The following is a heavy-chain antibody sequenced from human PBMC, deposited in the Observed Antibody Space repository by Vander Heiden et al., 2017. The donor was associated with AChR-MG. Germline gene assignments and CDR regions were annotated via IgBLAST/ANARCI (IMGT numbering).Heavy chain of an antibody. CDR1: GGSLSRHY. CDR2: VYSTGSG. J-gene: IGHJ5*02. Sequence: QVQLQESGPGLVEPSETLSLTCTVSGGSLSRHYWSWIRQPPGKGREWIGYVYSTGSGKNNPSLESRVTISVDTSKNQISLKLTAVTAADTAVYYCARAQVDTLTGFYGWADTWGQGTLVTVSS. V-gene: IGHV4-59*08. CDR3: ARAQVDTLTGFYGWADT. D-gene: IGHD3-9*01.